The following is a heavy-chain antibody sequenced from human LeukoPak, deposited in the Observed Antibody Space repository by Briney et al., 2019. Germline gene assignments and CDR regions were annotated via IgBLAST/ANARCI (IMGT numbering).Heavy chain of an antibody. D-gene: IGHD6-13*01. V-gene: IGHV3-23*01. CDR1: GFTFSSYA. CDR2: ISGSGGST. CDR3: AKGKNSWPYYYYGMDV. J-gene: IGHJ6*02. Sequence: TGGSLRLSCAASGFTFSSYAMSWVRQAPGKGLEWVSAISGSGGSTYYADSVKGRFTISRDNSKNTLYLQMNSLRAEDTAVYYCAKGKNSWPYYYYGMDVWGQGTTVTVSS.